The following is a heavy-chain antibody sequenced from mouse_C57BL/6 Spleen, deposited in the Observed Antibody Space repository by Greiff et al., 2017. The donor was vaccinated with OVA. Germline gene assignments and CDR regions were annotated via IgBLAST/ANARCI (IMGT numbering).Heavy chain of an antibody. CDR2: IYPGSGNT. CDR3: ARGDYDYAMDY. Sequence: VKLMESGPELVKPGASVKISCKASGYSFTSYYIHWVKQRPGQGLEWIGWIYPGSGNTKYNEKFKGKATLTADTSSSTAYMQLSSLTSEDSAVYYCARGDYDYAMDYWGQGTSVTVSS. CDR1: GYSFTSYY. V-gene: IGHV1-66*01. D-gene: IGHD2-4*01. J-gene: IGHJ4*01.